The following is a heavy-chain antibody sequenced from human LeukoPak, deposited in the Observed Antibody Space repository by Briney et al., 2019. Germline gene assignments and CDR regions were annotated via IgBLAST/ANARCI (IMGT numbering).Heavy chain of an antibody. J-gene: IGHJ6*03. V-gene: IGHV4-39*01. CDR1: GGSISSSHYY. D-gene: IGHD3-10*01. CDR3: ARQISDYYYYYIDV. Sequence: SETLSLTCTVSGGSISSSHYYWGWIRQTPGRGVEGIGTIYYSGTTYYNPSLESPATISEDTSKNQFSLTLRSVTAADTAVYYCARQISDYYYYYIDVWGQGTQVTVSS. CDR2: IYYSGTT.